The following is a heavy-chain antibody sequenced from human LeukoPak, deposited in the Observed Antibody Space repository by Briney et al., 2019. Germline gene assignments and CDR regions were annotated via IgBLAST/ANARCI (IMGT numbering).Heavy chain of an antibody. CDR3: AAFVAVAGKEVDF. V-gene: IGHV1-46*01. CDR2: INPSAIST. J-gene: IGHJ4*02. D-gene: IGHD6-13*01. Sequence: ASVKVSCKASGYTFSNYNMNWVRQAPGQGLEWMGLINPSAISTDYAQKFQGRVTMTRDTSTTTVYMELSSLRSEDTAVYYCAAFVAVAGKEVDFWGRGTLVTVSS. CDR1: GYTFSNYN.